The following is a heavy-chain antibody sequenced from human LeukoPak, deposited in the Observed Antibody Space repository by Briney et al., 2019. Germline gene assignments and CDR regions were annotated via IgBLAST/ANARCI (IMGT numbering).Heavy chain of an antibody. Sequence: PSETLSLTCTVSGGSISSGGYYWSWIRQHPGKGLEWIGYIYYSGSTYYNPSLKSRVTISVDTSKNQFSLKLSSVTAADTAAYYCARGRIAAAGIRRLHSDYWGQGTLVTVSS. CDR2: IYYSGST. CDR1: GGSISSGGYY. D-gene: IGHD6-13*01. CDR3: ARGRIAAAGIRRLHSDY. J-gene: IGHJ4*02. V-gene: IGHV4-31*03.